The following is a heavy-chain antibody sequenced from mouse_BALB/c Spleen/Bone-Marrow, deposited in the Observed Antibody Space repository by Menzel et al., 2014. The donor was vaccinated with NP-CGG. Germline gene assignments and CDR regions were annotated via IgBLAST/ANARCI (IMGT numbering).Heavy chain of an antibody. CDR3: TREKVYYGFSWFDY. CDR1: GYSFTTYW. J-gene: IGHJ3*01. D-gene: IGHD2-2*01. Sequence: QVQLQQSGTEVVRPGASVKLSCKASGYSFTTYWMNWVKQRPGQGLEWIGIINPSDSETRLNQKFKDKATLTVDKSSSTAKKQVNIPTSGDSAVYYCTREKVYYGFSWFDYWGQGTLVTVSA. V-gene: IGHV1S82*01. CDR2: INPSDSET.